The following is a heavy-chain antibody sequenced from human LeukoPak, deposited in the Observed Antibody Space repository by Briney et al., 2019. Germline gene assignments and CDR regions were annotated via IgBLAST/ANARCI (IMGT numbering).Heavy chain of an antibody. V-gene: IGHV3-9*01. J-gene: IGHJ4*02. D-gene: IGHD2-2*01. CDR2: ISWNSGGI. CDR1: GFTFDDYA. Sequence: GGSLRLSCAASGFTFDDYAMHWVRQAPGKGLEWVSGISWNSGGIGYADSVKGRFTISRDNAKNSLYLQMNSLRAEDTALYYCAKDMACSSTSCYTALDYWGQGTLVTVFS. CDR3: AKDMACSSTSCYTALDY.